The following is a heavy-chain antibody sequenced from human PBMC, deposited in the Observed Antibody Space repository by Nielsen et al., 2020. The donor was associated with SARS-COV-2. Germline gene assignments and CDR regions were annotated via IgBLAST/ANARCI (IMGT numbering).Heavy chain of an antibody. CDR3: ARLQYGRGAMGMDV. J-gene: IGHJ6*03. D-gene: IGHD5-18*01. CDR1: GGSISSYY. CDR2: IYYSGST. Sequence: SETLSLTCTVSGGSISSYYWSWIRQPPGKGLEWIGYIYYSGSTNYNPSLKSRVTISVDTSKNQFSLKLGSVTAADTAVYYCARLQYGRGAMGMDVWGKGTTVTVSS. V-gene: IGHV4-59*01.